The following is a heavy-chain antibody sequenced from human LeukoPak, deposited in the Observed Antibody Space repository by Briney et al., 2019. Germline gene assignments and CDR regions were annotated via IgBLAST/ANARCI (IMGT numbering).Heavy chain of an antibody. CDR3: ASDEEFSWFFY. CDR1: GYSISSGYY. D-gene: IGHD3-10*01. Sequence: SETLSLTCTVSGYSISSGYYWGWIRQPPGKGLEWIGSIYHSGSTYYNPSLKSRVTISVDTSKNQLSLKLTSVTAADTAVYYCASDEEFSWFFYWGQGTLVTVSS. J-gene: IGHJ4*02. CDR2: IYHSGST. V-gene: IGHV4-38-2*02.